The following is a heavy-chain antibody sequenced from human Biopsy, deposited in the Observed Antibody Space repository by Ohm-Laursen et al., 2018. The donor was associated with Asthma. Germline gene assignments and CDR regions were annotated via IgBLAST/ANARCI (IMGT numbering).Heavy chain of an antibody. Sequence: PTQTLTLTCSFSGFSLRNTGVGVGWVRQPPGKAPEWLGLIYWNDDKRYSPSVKSRLTISKESSRNQVVLTMTNMAPDDTATYFCARTDALHDVSSTYYSLYSYYFDSWGLGTLVSVSS. CDR3: ARTDALHDVSSTYYSLYSYYFDS. J-gene: IGHJ4*03. D-gene: IGHD5/OR15-5a*01. V-gene: IGHV2-5*01. CDR2: IYWNDDK. CDR1: GFSLRNTGVG.